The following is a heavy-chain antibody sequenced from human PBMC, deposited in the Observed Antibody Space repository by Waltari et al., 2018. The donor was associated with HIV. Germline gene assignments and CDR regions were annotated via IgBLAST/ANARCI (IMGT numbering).Heavy chain of an antibody. V-gene: IGHV1-46*01. D-gene: IGHD3-22*01. Sequence: QVQLEQSGAEVKKPGASVKVSCKASGYTFTSYYMHWVRQAPGQGLEWMGIINPKGGSTSYAQRFQGRVTMTRDTSTSTVYMELSSLRSEDTAVYYCARDGYYYDSSGYYPSGYWGQGTLVTVSS. J-gene: IGHJ4*02. CDR1: GYTFTSYY. CDR3: ARDGYYYDSSGYYPSGY. CDR2: INPKGGST.